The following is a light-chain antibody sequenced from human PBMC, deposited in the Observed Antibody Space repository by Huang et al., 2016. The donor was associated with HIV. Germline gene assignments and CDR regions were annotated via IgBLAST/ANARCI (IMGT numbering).Light chain of an antibody. CDR1: QDINNY. J-gene: IGKJ4*01. CDR3: QQLNSYPLT. V-gene: IGKV1-9*01. Sequence: IQLTQSPSSLSVSVGDRVTITCRASQDINNYLAWYQQKPGKAPELLIFATSTLQSGVPSRFSGSGSGTYFTLSIASLQAEDSATYYCQQLNSYPLTFGGGTKVEI. CDR2: ATS.